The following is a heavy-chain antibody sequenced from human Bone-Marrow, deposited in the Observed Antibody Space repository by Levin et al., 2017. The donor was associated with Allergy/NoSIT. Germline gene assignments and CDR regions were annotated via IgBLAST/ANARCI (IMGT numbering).Heavy chain of an antibody. J-gene: IGHJ4*02. CDR2: IYWDDDK. CDR3: AHGAEYYDFWPYY. Sequence: QTLSLTCNFSGFSLNTIGVGVAWVRQPPGKALEWLALIYWDDDKHYSPSLKTRLSITKDTSKNQVVLTMTNMDPVDTATYFCAHGAEYYDFWPYYWGQGALVTVSS. CDR1: GFSLNTIGVG. D-gene: IGHD3-3*01. V-gene: IGHV2-5*02.